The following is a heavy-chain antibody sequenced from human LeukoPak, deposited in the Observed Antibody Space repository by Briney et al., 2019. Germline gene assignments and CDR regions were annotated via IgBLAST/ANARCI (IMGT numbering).Heavy chain of an antibody. D-gene: IGHD6-6*01. CDR1: GGSISSYY. Sequence: SETLSLTCTVSGGSISSYYWSWIRQPPGKGLEWIGYIYYSGSTNYNPSLKSRVTISVDTSKNQFSLKLSSVTAADTAVYYCAREGVGSSFQYFDYWGQGTLVTVSS. J-gene: IGHJ4*02. CDR3: AREGVGSSFQYFDY. CDR2: IYYSGST. V-gene: IGHV4-59*01.